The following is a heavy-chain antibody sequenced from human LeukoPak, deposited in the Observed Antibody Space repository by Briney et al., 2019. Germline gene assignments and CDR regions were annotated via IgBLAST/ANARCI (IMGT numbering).Heavy chain of an antibody. D-gene: IGHD5-12*01. V-gene: IGHV3-23*01. CDR3: AKVRYSGYDSFDY. J-gene: IGHJ4*02. CDR1: GFTFSSYA. Sequence: GGSLRLSCAASGFTFSSYAMNWVRQAPGKGLEWVSAISGSGGSTYYADSVKGRFTISRDNSKNTLYLQMNSLRAEDTAVYYCAKVRYSGYDSFDYWVQGTLVTVSS. CDR2: ISGSGGST.